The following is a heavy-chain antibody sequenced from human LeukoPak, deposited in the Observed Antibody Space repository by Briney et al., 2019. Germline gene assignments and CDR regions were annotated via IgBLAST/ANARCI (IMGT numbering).Heavy chain of an antibody. D-gene: IGHD5-24*01. CDR1: GVTFSTYW. Sequence: GGSLRLSCAGTGVTFSTYWMHWVRQAPGKGLVWVSRVNTDGIITTYADSVKGRFTISRDNAKSTLYLQMNSLRADDTAVYYCARGYDGYDIWGQGTMVTVSS. CDR3: ARGYDGYDI. V-gene: IGHV3-74*01. CDR2: VNTDGIIT. J-gene: IGHJ3*02.